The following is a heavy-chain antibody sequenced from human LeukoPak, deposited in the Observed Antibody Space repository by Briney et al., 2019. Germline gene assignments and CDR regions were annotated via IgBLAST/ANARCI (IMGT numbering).Heavy chain of an antibody. V-gene: IGHV4-59*01. D-gene: IGHD5-18*01. J-gene: IGHJ4*02. CDR3: AALKRGYSYGYDY. CDR1: GGSISSYY. Sequence: PSETLSLTCTVSGGSISSYYWSWIRQPPGKGLEWIGYIYYSGSTNYNPSLKSRVTISVDTSKNQFSLKLSSVTAADTAVYYCAALKRGYSYGYDYWGQGTLVTVSS. CDR2: IYYSGST.